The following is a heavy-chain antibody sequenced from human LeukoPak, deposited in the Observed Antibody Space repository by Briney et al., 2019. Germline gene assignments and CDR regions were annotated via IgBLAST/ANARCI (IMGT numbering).Heavy chain of an antibody. CDR3: AREWIGHCSGSKCYGGLDV. Sequence: GGSLRLSCAASGFTFSSYWMHWVRQAPGRGLVWVSRNHSDGTTTVYADSVEGRFTISRDNAKNTLYLQMNSLRAEDTAVYYCAREWIGHCSGSKCYGGLDVWGQGTTVTVSS. J-gene: IGHJ6*02. V-gene: IGHV3-74*01. CDR1: GFTFSSYW. CDR2: NHSDGTTT. D-gene: IGHD2-15*01.